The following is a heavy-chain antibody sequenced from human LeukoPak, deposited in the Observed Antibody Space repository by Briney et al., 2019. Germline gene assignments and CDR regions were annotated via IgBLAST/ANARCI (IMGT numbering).Heavy chain of an antibody. J-gene: IGHJ4*02. CDR1: GYTFTNFY. V-gene: IGHV1-2*02. CDR3: ARFDQVSETAGGY. D-gene: IGHD5/OR15-5a*01. CDR2: INPRSGGT. Sequence: GASVKVSCKASGYTFTNFYIHWVRQAPGQGLEWMGWINPRSGGTNYAQKFQGRVTMTRDTSISAAYMDLSRLISDDTAVYYCARFDQVSETAGGYWGQGTLVTVSS.